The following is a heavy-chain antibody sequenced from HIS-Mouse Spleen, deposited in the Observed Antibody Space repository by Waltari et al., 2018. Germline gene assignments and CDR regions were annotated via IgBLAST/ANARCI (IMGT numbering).Heavy chain of an antibody. CDR2: IYYSGST. CDR3: ARRRGWFDY. D-gene: IGHD6-19*01. J-gene: IGHJ4*02. V-gene: IGHV4-39*01. CDR1: GGPISSRSYY. Sequence: QLQLQESGSGLVKPSETLSLTRTVSGGPISSRSYYWGWIRQPPGKGLEWIGSIYYSGSTYDNPSLKSRVTISVDTSKNQFSLKLSSVTAADTAVYYCARRRGWFDYWGQGTLVTVSS.